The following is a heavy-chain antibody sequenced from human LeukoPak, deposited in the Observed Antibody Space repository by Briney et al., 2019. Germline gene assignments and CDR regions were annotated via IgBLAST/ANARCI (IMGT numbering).Heavy chain of an antibody. D-gene: IGHD2-2*01. Sequence: ASVKVSCKASGYTFTSYGISWVRQAPGQGLEWMGWISAYNGNTNYAQKLQGRATMTTDTSTSTAYMELRSLRSDDTAVYYCARDRGSKGYQLLLPYYYYGMDVWGQGTTVTVSS. V-gene: IGHV1-18*01. CDR3: ARDRGSKGYQLLLPYYYYGMDV. J-gene: IGHJ6*02. CDR2: ISAYNGNT. CDR1: GYTFTSYG.